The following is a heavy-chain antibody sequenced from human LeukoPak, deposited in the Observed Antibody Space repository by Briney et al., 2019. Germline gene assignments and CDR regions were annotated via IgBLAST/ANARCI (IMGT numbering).Heavy chain of an antibody. Sequence: KPSETLSLTCTVSGGSISSYYWSWIRQPPGKGLEWIGYIYYSGTTNYNPSLKSRVTISVDTSKNQFSLKLSSVTAADTAVYYCARESDRSFDYWGQGTLVTVSS. D-gene: IGHD2-21*02. CDR1: GGSISSYY. CDR2: IYYSGTT. J-gene: IGHJ4*02. V-gene: IGHV4-59*01. CDR3: ARESDRSFDY.